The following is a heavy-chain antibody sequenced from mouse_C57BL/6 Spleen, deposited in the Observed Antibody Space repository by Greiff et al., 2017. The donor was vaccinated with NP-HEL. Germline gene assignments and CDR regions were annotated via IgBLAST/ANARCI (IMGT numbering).Heavy chain of an antibody. D-gene: IGHD2-5*01. J-gene: IGHJ1*03. CDR3: ARHEEDYSKGDWYFDV. V-gene: IGHV1-62-2*01. CDR2: FYPGSGSI. Sequence: VQLQESGAELVKPGASVKLSCKASGYTFTEYTIHWVKQRSGQGLEWIGWFYPGSGSIKYNEKFKDKATLTADKSSSTVYMELSRLTSEDSAVYCCARHEEDYSKGDWYFDVWGTGTTVTVSS. CDR1: GYTFTEYT.